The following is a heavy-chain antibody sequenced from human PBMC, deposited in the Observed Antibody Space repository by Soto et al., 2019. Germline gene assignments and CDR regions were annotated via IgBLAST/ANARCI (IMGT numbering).Heavy chain of an antibody. D-gene: IGHD4-17*01. CDR2: INTNTGNP. V-gene: IGHV7-4-1*01. J-gene: IGHJ6*03. CDR3: ARDRTDDYGDYYYYYMDV. CDR1: GYTFTSYA. Sequence: ASAQVSCKASGYTFTSYAMNWVRQAPGQGLEWMGWINTNTGNPTYAQGFTGRFVFSLDTSVSTAYLQICSLKAEDTAVYYCARDRTDDYGDYYYYYMDVWGKGTTVTVSS.